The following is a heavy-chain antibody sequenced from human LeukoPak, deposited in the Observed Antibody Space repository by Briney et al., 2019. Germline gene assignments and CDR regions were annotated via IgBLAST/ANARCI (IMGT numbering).Heavy chain of an antibody. CDR3: ARLELQENWFDP. D-gene: IGHD2-15*01. Sequence: GESLKISRKGSGYSFTSYWIGWVRQIPGKGLEWVGIIYPGDSDTRYSPSFQGQVTISADKSISTAYLQWSSLKASDTAMYYCARLELQENWFDPWGQGTLVTVSS. J-gene: IGHJ5*02. CDR1: GYSFTSYW. V-gene: IGHV5-51*01. CDR2: IYPGDSDT.